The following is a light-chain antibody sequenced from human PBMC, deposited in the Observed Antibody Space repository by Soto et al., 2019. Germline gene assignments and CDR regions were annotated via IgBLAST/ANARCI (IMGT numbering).Light chain of an antibody. V-gene: IGKV1-33*01. J-gene: IGKJ5*01. CDR1: QGISNF. CDR2: DSS. CDR3: QQYDNLRIT. Sequence: DIQMTQSPSSLSASVGDRVTVTCQASQGISNFLNWYQQKPGKAPKLLIYDSSNLATGVPSRFIGSGSGTDFSFTISSLQPEDIATYYCQQYDNLRITFGQGTRLEIK.